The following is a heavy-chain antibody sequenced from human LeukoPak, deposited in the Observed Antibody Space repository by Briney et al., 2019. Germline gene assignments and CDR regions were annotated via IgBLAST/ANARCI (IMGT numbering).Heavy chain of an antibody. D-gene: IGHD2-15*01. Sequence: ASVKGWSIASDYPITSYDIRWERQAPGQGLEKMGWISAYNGNTNHAQKLQGRVTMTTDTSASTAYMELRSLRSDDSAVYYCARRTPTSALDYWGQGTLVTVSS. V-gene: IGHV1-18*01. CDR3: ARRTPTSALDY. CDR1: DYPITSYD. J-gene: IGHJ4*02. CDR2: ISAYNGNT.